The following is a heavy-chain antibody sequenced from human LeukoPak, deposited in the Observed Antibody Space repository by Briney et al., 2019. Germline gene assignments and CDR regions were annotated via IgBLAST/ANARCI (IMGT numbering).Heavy chain of an antibody. J-gene: IGHJ4*02. V-gene: IGHV7-4-1*02. CDR1: GYSFNSQG. CDR2: INTNTGNP. CDR3: ARVGGHRISSGFDY. D-gene: IGHD3-22*01. Sequence: GASVKVSCKASGYSFNSQGMNWVRQAPGQGLEWMGWINTNTGNPTYAQGFTGRFVFSLDTSVSTAYLQISSLKAEDTAVYYCARVGGHRISSGFDYWGQGTLVTVSS.